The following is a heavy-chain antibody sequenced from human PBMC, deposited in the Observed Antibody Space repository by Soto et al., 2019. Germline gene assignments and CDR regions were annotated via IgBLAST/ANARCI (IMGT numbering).Heavy chain of an antibody. D-gene: IGHD3-9*01. CDR3: ARGAGYYDILTGTVFDY. CDR1: GGTFSSYA. J-gene: IGHJ4*02. V-gene: IGHV1-69*12. Sequence: QVQLVQSGAEVKKPGSSVKVSCKASGGTFSSYAISWVRQAPGQGLEWMGGIIPIFGTANYAQKFQGRVTSTADESTSTAYMELSSLRSEDTAVYYCARGAGYYDILTGTVFDYWGQGTLVTVSS. CDR2: IIPIFGTA.